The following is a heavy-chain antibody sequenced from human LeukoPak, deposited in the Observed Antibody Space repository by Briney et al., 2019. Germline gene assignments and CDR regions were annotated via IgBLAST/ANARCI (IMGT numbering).Heavy chain of an antibody. CDR3: ASVEMATITMAH. D-gene: IGHD5-24*01. CDR1: GGTFSSYA. V-gene: IGHV1-69*05. CDR2: IIPIFGTA. Sequence: SVKVSCKASGGTFSSYAISWVRQAPGQGLEWMGGIIPIFGTANYAQKFQGRVTITTDESTSTAYMELSSLRSEDTAVYYCASVEMATITMAHWGQGTLVTVSS. J-gene: IGHJ4*02.